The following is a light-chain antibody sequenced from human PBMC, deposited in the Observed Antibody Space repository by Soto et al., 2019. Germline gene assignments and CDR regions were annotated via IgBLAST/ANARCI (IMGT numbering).Light chain of an antibody. CDR2: RAS. CDR1: QSVSGN. V-gene: IGKV3-15*01. Sequence: EIVMTQSPATLSVSPGERATLSCRASQSVSGNLAWYQQKPGQAPRLLIYRASTRATGIPARFSGSGFGTEFTLTISSLEPEDFAVYYCQQRYNWPIFFGHGTQLDIK. J-gene: IGKJ5*01. CDR3: QQRYNWPIF.